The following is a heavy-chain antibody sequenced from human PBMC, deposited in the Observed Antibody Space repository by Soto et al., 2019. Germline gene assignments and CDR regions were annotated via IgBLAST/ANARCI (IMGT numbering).Heavy chain of an antibody. J-gene: IGHJ4*02. D-gene: IGHD3-22*01. V-gene: IGHV3-49*03. CDR3: PRPYYYDRTGYQRY. CDR1: GFTFGDYA. Sequence: GVLRLSCTASGFTFGDYAMSWFRQAPGKGLEWVGFIRSKAYGGTTGYAASVKDRFTISRDDSKSIAYLQMNSLKTEDTPAYYCPRPYYYDRTGYQRYWGPGTLVTVSS. CDR2: IRSKAYGGTT.